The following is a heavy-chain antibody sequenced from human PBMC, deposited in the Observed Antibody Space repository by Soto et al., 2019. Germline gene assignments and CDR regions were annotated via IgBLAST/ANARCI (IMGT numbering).Heavy chain of an antibody. J-gene: IGHJ5*02. D-gene: IGHD3-10*01. Sequence: ASVKVSCKASGGTFGSQGIAWVRQAPGQGLEWMGWISAYNGNTNYAQKLQGRVTMTTDTSTSTAYMELRSLRSDDTAVYYCARGGPRYWFDPWGQGTLVTVSS. CDR1: GGTFGSQG. CDR2: ISAYNGNT. CDR3: ARGGPRYWFDP. V-gene: IGHV1-18*01.